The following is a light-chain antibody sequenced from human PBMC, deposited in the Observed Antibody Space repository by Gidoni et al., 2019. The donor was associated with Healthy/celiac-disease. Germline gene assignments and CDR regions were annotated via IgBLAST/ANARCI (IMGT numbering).Light chain of an antibody. CDR1: SSNIGARYD. J-gene: IGLJ3*02. CDR2: GNS. Sequence: QPVLTQRPSVSGAPGPWVTISCIGSSSNIGARYDVHWYQQLPGTAPKLLIYGNSNRPSGVPDRFSGSASGTSASLAITGLQAEDEADYYCQSYDSSLSGWVFGGGTKLTVL. V-gene: IGLV1-40*01. CDR3: QSYDSSLSGWV.